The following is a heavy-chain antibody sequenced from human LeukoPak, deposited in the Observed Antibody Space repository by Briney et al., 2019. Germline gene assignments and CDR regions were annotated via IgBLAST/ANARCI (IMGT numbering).Heavy chain of an antibody. D-gene: IGHD2-21*02. J-gene: IGHJ6*03. CDR3: ARSGRDYYYYYYMDV. V-gene: IGHV1-69*06. Sequence: AASVKVSCKASGGTFSSYAISWVRQAPGQGLEWMGGIIPIFGTANYAQKFQGRVTITADKSTSTAYMELSSLRSEDTAVYYCARSGRDYYYYYYMDVWGKGTTVTVSS. CDR2: IIPIFGTA. CDR1: GGTFSSYA.